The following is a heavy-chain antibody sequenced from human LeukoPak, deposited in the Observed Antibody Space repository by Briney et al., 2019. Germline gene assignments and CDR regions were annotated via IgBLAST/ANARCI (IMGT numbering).Heavy chain of an antibody. J-gene: IGHJ4*02. CDR3: ARLFQGSGSYYNPLDY. D-gene: IGHD3-10*01. CDR2: IFYSGST. Sequence: SETLSLTCTVSGGSISTSSYYWGWVGQPPGKVLEWIGNIFYSGSTYYSPSLKSRVTISLDTSRNQFSLKLNSVTAADTAVYYCARLFQGSGSYYNPLDYWGQGTLVTVSS. CDR1: GGSISTSSYY. V-gene: IGHV4-39*07.